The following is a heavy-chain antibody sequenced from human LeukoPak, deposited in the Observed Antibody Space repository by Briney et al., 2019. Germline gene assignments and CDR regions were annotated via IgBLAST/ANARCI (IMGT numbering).Heavy chain of an antibody. CDR2: ISSNGSTT. CDR3: AKGPSYYYDSSGLGGAFDI. Sequence: GGSLRLSCAASGFTFSDYYMSWIRQAPGKGLEWVSYISSNGSTTYYADSVKGRFTISRDNSKNTLYLQMNSLRAEDTAVYYCAKGPSYYYDSSGLGGAFDIWGQGTMVTVSS. V-gene: IGHV3-11*01. CDR1: GFTFSDYY. D-gene: IGHD3-22*01. J-gene: IGHJ3*02.